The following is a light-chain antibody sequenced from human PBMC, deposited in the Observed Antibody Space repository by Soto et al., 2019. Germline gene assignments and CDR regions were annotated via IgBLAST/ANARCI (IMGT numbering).Light chain of an antibody. J-gene: IGKJ1*01. CDR3: QQYNSYPCT. CDR2: DAS. Sequence: DIQMTQSPSTLSASAGDGVTITCRASQSIGSWLAWYQQKPGQAPQLLIYDASSWDSGVPSRFSGSGSGTEFTLTIRRLQPDDFSSYYCQQYNSYPCTFGRGTKVEIK. V-gene: IGKV1-5*01. CDR1: QSIGSW.